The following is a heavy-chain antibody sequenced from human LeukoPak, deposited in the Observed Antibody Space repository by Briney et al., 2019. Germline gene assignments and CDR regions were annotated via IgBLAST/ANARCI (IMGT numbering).Heavy chain of an antibody. V-gene: IGHV3-48*02. CDR1: GFNFAKYT. J-gene: IGHJ4*02. D-gene: IGHD3-22*01. CDR2: ISSRSDTM. CDR3: AIMHGYYDGSGYWVQ. Sequence: GGSLRLSCAASGFNFAKYTMNWVRLAPGKGLEWISQISSRSDTMNYADSVVGRFTISRDNARNSHYLQMNSLRDEDTAVYYCAIMHGYYDGSGYWVQWGQGTLVTVSS.